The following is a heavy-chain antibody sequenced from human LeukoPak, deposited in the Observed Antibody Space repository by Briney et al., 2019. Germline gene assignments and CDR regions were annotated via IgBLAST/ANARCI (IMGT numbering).Heavy chain of an antibody. V-gene: IGHV1-69*04. CDR1: GGTFSSYA. J-gene: IGHJ4*02. CDR2: IIPILGIA. CDR3: ARDRGDITMIDFVDY. D-gene: IGHD3-22*01. Sequence: GASVKVSCKASGGTFSSYAISWVRQAPGQGLEWMGRIIPILGIANYAQKFQGRVTITADKSTSTAYMELSSLRSEDTAVYYCARDRGDITMIDFVDYWGQGTLVTVSS.